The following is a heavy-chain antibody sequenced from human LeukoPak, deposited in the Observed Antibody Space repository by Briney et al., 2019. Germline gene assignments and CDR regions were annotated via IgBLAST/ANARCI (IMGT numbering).Heavy chain of an antibody. Sequence: SETLSLTCTVSGGSISSGSYYWSWIRQPAGKGLEWIGRIYTSGSTNYNPSLKSRVTISVDTSKKQFSLKLSSVTAADTAVYYCAGNYYGSGSYYSEDRYWGQGTLVTVSS. CDR1: GGSISSGSYY. CDR3: AGNYYGSGSYYSEDRY. D-gene: IGHD3-10*01. CDR2: IYTSGST. J-gene: IGHJ4*02. V-gene: IGHV4-61*02.